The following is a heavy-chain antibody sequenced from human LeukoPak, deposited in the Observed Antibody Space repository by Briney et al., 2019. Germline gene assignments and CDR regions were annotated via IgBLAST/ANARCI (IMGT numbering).Heavy chain of an antibody. Sequence: SVKLSCKVSGYNLTKLSMHWVRQPPGKGLEWMGGFDPEDGETIYAQKFQGVVTMTEDTSTDTAYMELSSLRSEDTAVYYCATVLGGSYFFDYWGQGTLVTVSS. V-gene: IGHV1-24*01. CDR1: GYNLTKLS. J-gene: IGHJ4*02. D-gene: IGHD1-26*01. CDR3: ATVLGGSYFFDY. CDR2: FDPEDGET.